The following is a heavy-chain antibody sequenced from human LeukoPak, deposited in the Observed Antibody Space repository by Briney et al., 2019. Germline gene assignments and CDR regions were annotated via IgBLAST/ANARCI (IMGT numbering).Heavy chain of an antibody. CDR3: TRGGTLWGYAGP. D-gene: IGHD5-12*01. V-gene: IGHV4-4*07. CDR2: IYTSGST. Sequence: SETLSLTCTVSGGSISSYYWSWIRQPAGKGLEWIGRIYTSGSTNYNPSLKSRVTMSVDTSKNQFSLKLSSVTATDTAVYYCTRGGTLWGYAGPWGQGSLVTVSS. J-gene: IGHJ5*02. CDR1: GGSISSYY.